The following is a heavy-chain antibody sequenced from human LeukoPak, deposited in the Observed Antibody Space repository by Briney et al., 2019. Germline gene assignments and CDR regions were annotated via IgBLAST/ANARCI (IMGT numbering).Heavy chain of an antibody. CDR2: ISAYNGNT. Sequence: ASVKVSCKASGYTFTSYGTSWVRQAPGQGLEWMGWISAYNGNTNYAQKLQGRVTMTTDTSTSTAYMELRSLRSDDTAVYYCARDYYGDYVRSFGWFDPWGQGTLVTVSS. D-gene: IGHD4-17*01. J-gene: IGHJ5*02. CDR3: ARDYYGDYVRSFGWFDP. CDR1: GYTFTSYG. V-gene: IGHV1-18*01.